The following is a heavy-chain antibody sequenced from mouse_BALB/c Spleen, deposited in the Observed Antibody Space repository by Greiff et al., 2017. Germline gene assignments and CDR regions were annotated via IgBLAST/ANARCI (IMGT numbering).Heavy chain of an antibody. Sequence: EVKLMESGGDLVKPGGSLKLSCASSGFTFSSYGMSWVRQTPDKRLEWVATISSGGSYTYYPDSLKGRFTISRDNAKNTLYLQMSSLKSEDTAMYYCARQGLRQNYFDYWGQGTTLTVSS. CDR3: ARQGLRQNYFDY. CDR2: ISSGGSYT. D-gene: IGHD2-2*01. V-gene: IGHV5-6*01. CDR1: GFTFSSYG. J-gene: IGHJ2*01.